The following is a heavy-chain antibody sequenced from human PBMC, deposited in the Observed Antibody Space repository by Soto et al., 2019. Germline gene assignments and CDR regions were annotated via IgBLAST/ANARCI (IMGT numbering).Heavy chain of an antibody. CDR2: ISGSGGST. V-gene: IGHV3-23*01. D-gene: IGHD3-10*01. CDR3: AKGGGEMVRGVTFYYYMDV. J-gene: IGHJ6*03. CDR1: GFTFSSYA. Sequence: GGSLRLSCAASGFTFSSYAMSWVRQAPGKGLEWVSAISGSGGSTYYADSVKGRFTISRDNSKNTLYLQMNSLRAEDTAVYYCAKGGGEMVRGVTFYYYMDVWGKGTTVTVSS.